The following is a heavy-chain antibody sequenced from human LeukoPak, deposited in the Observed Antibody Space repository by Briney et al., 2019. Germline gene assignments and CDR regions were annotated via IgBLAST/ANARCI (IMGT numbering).Heavy chain of an antibody. D-gene: IGHD1-1*01. CDR3: ARDLLAVTGAFDI. V-gene: IGHV4-30-4*08. J-gene: IGHJ3*02. Sequence: SQTLSLTCTVSGGSISSGDYYWSWIRQPPGKGLEWIGYIYCSGSTYYNPSLKSRVTISVDTSKNQFSLKLSSVTAADAAVYYCARDLLAVTGAFDIWGQGTIVTVSS. CDR2: IYCSGST. CDR1: GGSISSGDYY.